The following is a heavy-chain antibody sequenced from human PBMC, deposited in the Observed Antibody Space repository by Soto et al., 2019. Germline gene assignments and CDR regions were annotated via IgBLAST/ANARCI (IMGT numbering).Heavy chain of an antibody. CDR3: ARAAPYYDFWSAILMFDP. D-gene: IGHD3-3*01. Sequence: TLSLTCAVYGGSFSCYYWSWIRQPPGKGLEWIGEINHSGSTNYNPSLKSRVTISVDTSKNHFSLKLSSVTAADTAVYYCARAAPYYDFWSAILMFDPWGQGTLVTVSS. V-gene: IGHV4-34*01. CDR1: GGSFSCYY. CDR2: INHSGST. J-gene: IGHJ5*02.